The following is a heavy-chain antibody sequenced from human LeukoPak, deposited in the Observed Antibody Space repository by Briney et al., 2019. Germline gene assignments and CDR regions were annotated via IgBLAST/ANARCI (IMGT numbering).Heavy chain of an antibody. CDR3: VTDFLSADY. V-gene: IGHV3-74*01. CDR1: GFTFSTYC. CDR2: ICPDGTVT. J-gene: IGHJ4*02. Sequence: GGSLRLSCAASGFTFSTYCMHWVRQAPGKGPMWVSRICPDGTVTNYADSVKARFIISRDNARNTVYLQMNSLRVEDTAVYYCVTDFLSADYWGQGTLVTVSS.